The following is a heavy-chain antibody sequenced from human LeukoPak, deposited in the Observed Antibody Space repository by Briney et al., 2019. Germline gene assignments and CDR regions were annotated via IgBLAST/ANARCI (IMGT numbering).Heavy chain of an antibody. V-gene: IGHV4-59*08. CDR1: SGSISSSY. CDR2: ISDSGST. D-gene: IGHD5-24*01. CDR3: ARHGRDGYNYGPVVYY. J-gene: IGHJ4*02. Sequence: SETLSLTCTVSSGSISSSYWSWIRQPPGKGLEWIGFISDSGSTNYNPSLKSRVTISVDTPKNQFSLKLSSVTAADTAVYYCARHGRDGYNYGPVVYYWGQGTLVTVSS.